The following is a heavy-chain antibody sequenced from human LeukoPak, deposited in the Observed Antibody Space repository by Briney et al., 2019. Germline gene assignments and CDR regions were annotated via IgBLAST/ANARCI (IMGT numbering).Heavy chain of an antibody. CDR2: INQDGGTT. J-gene: IGHJ6*03. V-gene: IGHV3-7*01. CDR3: TKDRQGPNQYHMDV. CDR1: GFTFSSLW. Sequence: PGGSLRLSCAASGFTFSSLWMSWVRQAPGRGPEWVANINQDGGTTYYVASVKGRFTISRDNAKNSLSLQMSSLRAEGTAVYYCTKDRQGPNQYHMDVWGKGTTVTVSS.